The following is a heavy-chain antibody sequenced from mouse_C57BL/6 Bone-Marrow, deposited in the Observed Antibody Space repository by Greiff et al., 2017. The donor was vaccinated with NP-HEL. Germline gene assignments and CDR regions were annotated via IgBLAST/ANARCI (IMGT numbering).Heavy chain of an antibody. D-gene: IGHD1-1*01. Sequence: EVQLQQSGPELVKPGASVKISCKASGYTFTDYYMNWVKQSHGQSLEWIGDINPNNGGTSYNQKFKGKATLTVDKSSSTAYMELRSLTSEDSAVYYGAREYYGRSYVDYWGQGTTLTVSA. CDR3: AREYYGRSYVDY. CDR1: GYTFTDYY. V-gene: IGHV1-26*01. J-gene: IGHJ2*01. CDR2: INPNNGGT.